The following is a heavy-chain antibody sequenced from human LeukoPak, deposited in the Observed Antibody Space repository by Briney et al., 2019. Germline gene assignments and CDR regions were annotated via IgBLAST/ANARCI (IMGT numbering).Heavy chain of an antibody. J-gene: IGHJ4*02. CDR3: AKGGSSSSDDY. CDR2: ITDSGGST. CDR1: GLTFSSYV. D-gene: IGHD6-6*01. V-gene: IGHV3-23*01. Sequence: GGSLRLSCAASGLTFSSYVMRWVRQAPARGLEWVSSITDSGGSTYYTDSVKGRFTISRDNSENTLYLQMNSLRAEDTAIYYCAKGGSSSSDDYWGQGTLVTVSS.